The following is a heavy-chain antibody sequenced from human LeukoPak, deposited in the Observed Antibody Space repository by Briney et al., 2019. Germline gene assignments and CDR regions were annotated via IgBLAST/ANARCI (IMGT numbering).Heavy chain of an antibody. J-gene: IGHJ4*02. D-gene: IGHD3-10*01. CDR2: IYYSGST. CDR1: GGSISSSSYY. Sequence: PSETLSLTCTVSGGSISSSSYYWGWIRQPPGKGLEWIGSIYYSGSTYYNPSLESRVTISVDTSKNQFSLKLRSVTAADTAVYYCATVAVIRGVTYFDYWGQGTLVTVSS. CDR3: ATVAVIRGVTYFDY. V-gene: IGHV4-39*07.